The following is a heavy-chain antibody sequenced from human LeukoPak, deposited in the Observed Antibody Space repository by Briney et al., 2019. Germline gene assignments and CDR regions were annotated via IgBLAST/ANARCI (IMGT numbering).Heavy chain of an antibody. V-gene: IGHV3-49*04. CDR2: IRSKAYGGTT. CDR3: TRDKGDEDIVVVPAAGY. J-gene: IGHJ4*02. D-gene: IGHD2-2*01. Sequence: GGSLRLSRTASGFTFGDYAMSWVRQAPGKGLEWVGFIRSKAYGGTTEYAASVKGRFTISRDDSKSIAYLQMNSLKTEDTAVYYCTRDKGDEDIVVVPAAGYWGQGTLVTVSS. CDR1: GFTFGDYA.